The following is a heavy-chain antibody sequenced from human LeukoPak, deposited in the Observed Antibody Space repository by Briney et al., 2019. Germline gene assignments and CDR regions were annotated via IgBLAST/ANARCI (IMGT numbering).Heavy chain of an antibody. Sequence: GGSLRLSCAASGFTVSSYGMHWVRQAPGKGLEWVAVISYGGSNKYYADSVKGRFTISRDNSKNTLYLQMNSLRAEDTAVYYCAKDFSGDYYYGMDVWGQGTTVTVSS. J-gene: IGHJ6*02. CDR2: ISYGGSNK. CDR3: AKDFSGDYYYGMDV. V-gene: IGHV3-30*18. D-gene: IGHD3-10*01. CDR1: GFTVSSYG.